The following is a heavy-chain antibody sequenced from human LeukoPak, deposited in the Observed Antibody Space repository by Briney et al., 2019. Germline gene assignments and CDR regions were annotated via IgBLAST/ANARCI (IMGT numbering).Heavy chain of an antibody. CDR2: ISYDGSNK. J-gene: IGHJ4*02. CDR3: AKDGAGTGYFDY. Sequence: SGGSLRLSCAASGFTFSSYGMHWVRQAPGKGLEWVAVISYDGSNKYYADSVKGRFTISRDNSKNTLYLQMNSLRAEDTAVYYCAKDGAGTGYFDYWGQGTLVTVSS. D-gene: IGHD1-26*01. CDR1: GFTFSSYG. V-gene: IGHV3-30*18.